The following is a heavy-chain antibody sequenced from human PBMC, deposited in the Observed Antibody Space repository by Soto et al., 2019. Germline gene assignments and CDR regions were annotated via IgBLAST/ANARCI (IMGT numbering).Heavy chain of an antibody. J-gene: IGHJ5*02. CDR3: ARDDYEGRYSSGSDWFDP. CDR1: GYTFTSYG. V-gene: IGHV1-18*01. CDR2: ISAYNGNT. D-gene: IGHD6-19*01. Sequence: GASVQVSCKATGYTFTSYGIRWVRQAPGQGLEWMGWISAYNGNTNYAQKLQGRVTMTTDTSTSTAYMELRSLRSDDTAVYYCARDDYEGRYSSGSDWFDPWGQGTLVTVSS.